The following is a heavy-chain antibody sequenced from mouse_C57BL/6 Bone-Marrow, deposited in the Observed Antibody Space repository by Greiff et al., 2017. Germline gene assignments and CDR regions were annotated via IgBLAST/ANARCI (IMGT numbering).Heavy chain of an antibody. J-gene: IGHJ4*01. CDR3: ARHTDY. V-gene: IGHV5-6*02. CDR1: GFTFSSYG. CDR2: ISSGGSYT. Sequence: DVMLVESGGDLVKPGGSLKLSCAASGFTFSSYGMSWVRQTPDKRLEWVATISSGGSYTYYPDSVKGRFTISRDNAKNTLYLQMSSLKSEDTAMYYCARHTDYWGQGTSVTVSS.